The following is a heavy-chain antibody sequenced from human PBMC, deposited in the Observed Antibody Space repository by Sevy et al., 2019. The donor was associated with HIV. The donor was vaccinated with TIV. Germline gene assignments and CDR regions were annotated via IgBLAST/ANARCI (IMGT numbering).Heavy chain of an antibody. V-gene: IGHV3-7*03. D-gene: IGHD2-2*01. CDR3: ARDCSSASCLWGMDV. Sequence: GGSLRLSCAASGFTFSSYWMSWVRQAPGKGLGWVANIKRDGSEKYYVDSVKGRFTISRDNAKNSLYLQMNSLRAEDTAVYYCARDCSSASCLWGMDVWDQGTTVTVSS. J-gene: IGHJ6*02. CDR1: GFTFSSYW. CDR2: IKRDGSEK.